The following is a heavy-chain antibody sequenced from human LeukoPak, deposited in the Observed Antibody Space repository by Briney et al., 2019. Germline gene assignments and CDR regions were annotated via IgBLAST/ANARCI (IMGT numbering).Heavy chain of an antibody. Sequence: PGGSLRLSCAASGFTFSSYSMNWVRQAAGNGLEWVLSISSSSSYIYYADSVKGPFTTSRDNAKNSLYLQMNSLRAEDTAVYYCARDLPNEAAFDIWGQGAMVTVPS. V-gene: IGHV3-21*01. CDR3: ARDLPNEAAFDI. J-gene: IGHJ3*02. CDR2: ISSSSSYI. CDR1: GFTFSSYS. D-gene: IGHD1-1*01.